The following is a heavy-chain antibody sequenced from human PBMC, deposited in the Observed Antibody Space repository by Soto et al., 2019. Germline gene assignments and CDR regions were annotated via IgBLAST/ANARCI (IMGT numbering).Heavy chain of an antibody. CDR2: ISSSSYI. D-gene: IGHD2-2*02. V-gene: IGHV3-21*01. J-gene: IGHJ6*02. CDR3: ARGEIVVVPAAISYYYGMDV. Sequence: GGSLRLSCAPSGFTFSSFSMNWARQAPGKGREWVSSISSSSYIYYADSVKGRFTISRDNAKNSLYLQMNSLRAEDTAVYYCARGEIVVVPAAISYYYGMDVWGQGTTVTVSS. CDR1: GFTFSSFS.